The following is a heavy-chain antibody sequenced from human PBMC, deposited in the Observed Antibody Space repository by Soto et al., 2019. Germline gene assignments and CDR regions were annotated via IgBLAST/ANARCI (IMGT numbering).Heavy chain of an antibody. CDR3: ASTLYPHYFDY. CDR1: GGSISSGGYS. J-gene: IGHJ4*02. V-gene: IGHV4-30-2*01. Sequence: QLQLQESGSGLVKPSQTLSLTCAVSGGSISSGGYSWSWIRQPPGKGLEWIGYIYHSGSTYYNPSLKNRVTISVDRSKNQFSLKLSSVTAADTAVYYCASTLYPHYFDYWGQGTLVTVSS. D-gene: IGHD2-15*01. CDR2: IYHSGST.